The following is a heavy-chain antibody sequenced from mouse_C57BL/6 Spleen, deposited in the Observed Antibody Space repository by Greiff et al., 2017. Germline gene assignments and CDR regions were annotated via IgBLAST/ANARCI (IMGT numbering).Heavy chain of an antibody. V-gene: IGHV1-15*01. D-gene: IGHD4-1*02. Sequence: QVQLQQSGAELVRPGASVTLSCKASGYTFTDYEMHWVKQTHVHGLEWIGAIDPETGGTAYNQKFKGKAILTADKSSSTAYMELRSLTSEDSAVYYCTRSNWDNYAMDYWGQGTSVTVSS. CDR1: GYTFTDYE. CDR3: TRSNWDNYAMDY. J-gene: IGHJ4*01. CDR2: IDPETGGT.